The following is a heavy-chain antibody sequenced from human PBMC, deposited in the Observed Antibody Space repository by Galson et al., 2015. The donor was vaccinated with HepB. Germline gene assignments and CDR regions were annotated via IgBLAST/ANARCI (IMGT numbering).Heavy chain of an antibody. CDR3: AKDTEPIPMFYIAF. CDR1: GFTFDNYA. D-gene: IGHD3-10*02. CDR2: ISWNSGYI. Sequence: SLRLSCAASGFTFDNYAMHWVRQVPGRGLEWVSGISWNSGYIDYADSVRGRFTISRDNAKNSLYLQMNSLRDEDTALYYCAKDTEPIPMFYIAFWGQGTLVTVSS. J-gene: IGHJ4*02. V-gene: IGHV3-9*01.